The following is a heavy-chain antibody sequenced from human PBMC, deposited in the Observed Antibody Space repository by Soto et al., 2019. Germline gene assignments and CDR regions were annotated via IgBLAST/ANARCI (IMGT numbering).Heavy chain of an antibody. D-gene: IGHD5-12*01. CDR2: ISGSATTI. J-gene: IGHJ4*02. V-gene: IGHV3-48*02. CDR3: ARDVSGYDYYLDY. Sequence: PSGSLTLSCAASGFIFSSYGMNCVRQAPGKGLEWVSYISGSATTIYYAESVKGRFTISRDNAKNSMHLQMNSLRDEDTAVYYCARDVSGYDYYLDYWGQGTLVTVSS. CDR1: GFIFSSYG.